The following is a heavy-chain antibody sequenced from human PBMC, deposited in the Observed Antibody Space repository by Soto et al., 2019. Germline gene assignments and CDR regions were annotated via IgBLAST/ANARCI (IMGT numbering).Heavy chain of an antibody. Sequence: EVQLVESGGGLVKPGGSLRLSCAASGFTFSNAWMSWVRQAPGKGLEWVGRIKSKTDGGTTDYAAPVKGRFTISRDDSKNTLYLQMNSLKTEDTAVYYCTTESPEDSVFDPWGQGTLVTVSS. CDR1: GFTFSNAW. V-gene: IGHV3-15*01. CDR2: IKSKTDGGTT. J-gene: IGHJ5*02. CDR3: TTESPEDSVFDP.